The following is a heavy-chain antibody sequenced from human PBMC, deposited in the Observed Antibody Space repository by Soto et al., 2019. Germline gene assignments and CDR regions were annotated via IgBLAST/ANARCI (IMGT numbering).Heavy chain of an antibody. V-gene: IGHV3-21*01. Sequence: GGSLRLSCAASGFTFSSYSMNWVRQAPGKGLEWVSSISSSSSYIYYADSVKGRFTISRDNAKNSLYLQMNSLRAEDTAVYYCASAIFGVVTHYYMDVWDKGTTVTVSS. CDR1: GFTFSSYS. CDR3: ASAIFGVVTHYYMDV. D-gene: IGHD3-3*01. J-gene: IGHJ6*03. CDR2: ISSSSSYI.